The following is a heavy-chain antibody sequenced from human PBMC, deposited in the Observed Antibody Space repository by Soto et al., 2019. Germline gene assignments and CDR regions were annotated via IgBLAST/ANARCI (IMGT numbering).Heavy chain of an antibody. CDR1: GYTFTGYY. D-gene: IGHD2-15*01. V-gene: IGHV1-2*04. CDR3: ARYIAGSRGGLAFEI. Sequence: ASVKVSCKASGYTFTGYYMHWVRQAPGQGLEWMGWINPNSGGTNYAQKFQGWVTMTRDTSISTAYMELSRLRSDDTAVYYCARYIAGSRGGLAFEIWGQGTMVTVSS. J-gene: IGHJ3*02. CDR2: INPNSGGT.